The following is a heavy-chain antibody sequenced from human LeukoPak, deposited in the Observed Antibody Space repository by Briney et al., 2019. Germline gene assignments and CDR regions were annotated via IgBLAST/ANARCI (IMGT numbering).Heavy chain of an antibody. Sequence: SETLSLTCTVSGGSISSSSYYWGWIRQPPGKGLEWIGSIYHSGSTYYNPSLKSRVTISVDTSKNHFSLKLSSVTAADPAVFYCAGSDYYYYMDVWGKGTTVTVSS. CDR2: IYHSGST. CDR1: GGSISSSSYY. D-gene: IGHD3-10*01. V-gene: IGHV4-39*01. CDR3: AGSDYYYYMDV. J-gene: IGHJ6*03.